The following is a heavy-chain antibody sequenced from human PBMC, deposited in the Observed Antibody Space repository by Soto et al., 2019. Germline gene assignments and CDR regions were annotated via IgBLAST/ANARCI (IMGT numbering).Heavy chain of an antibody. Sequence: QVQLVQSGAEVKKPGASVKVSCKASGYTFSTYGISWVRQAPGQGLEWMGWISAYNGNTNYAQKLQXXXTXXTDTSTSTAYMELRSLRSDDTAVYYCARESPPADYWGQGTLVTVSS. J-gene: IGHJ4*02. CDR3: ARESPPADY. CDR1: GYTFSTYG. CDR2: ISAYNGNT. V-gene: IGHV1-18*01.